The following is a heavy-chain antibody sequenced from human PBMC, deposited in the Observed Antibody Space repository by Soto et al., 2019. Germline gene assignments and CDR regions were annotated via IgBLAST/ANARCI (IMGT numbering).Heavy chain of an antibody. J-gene: IGHJ6*03. CDR3: ARGGTIYGVVSRYYYYYYMDV. D-gene: IGHD3-3*01. CDR1: GFTFTNYW. V-gene: IGHV3-7*01. CDR2: IKQDGSDE. Sequence: GGSLRLSCAASGFTFTNYWMSWVRQAPGKGLEWVANIKQDGSDEYYVDSVKGRFTISRDNAKNSLFLQMNSLRVEDTAVYYCARGGTIYGVVSRYYYYYYMDVWGKGTTVTVSS.